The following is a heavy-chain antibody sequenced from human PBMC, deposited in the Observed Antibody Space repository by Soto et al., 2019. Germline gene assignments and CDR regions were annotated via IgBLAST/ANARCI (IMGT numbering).Heavy chain of an antibody. J-gene: IGHJ4*02. CDR2: IIPILGIA. V-gene: IGHV1-69*02. Sequence: ASVKVSCKASRYTFSSHTISWVRQAPGQGLEWMGRIIPILGIANYAQKFQGRVTITADKSTSTAYMELSSLRSEDTAVYYCARAAEIAGADYWGQGTLVTVSS. CDR1: RYTFSSHT. CDR3: ARAAEIAGADY. D-gene: IGHD6-19*01.